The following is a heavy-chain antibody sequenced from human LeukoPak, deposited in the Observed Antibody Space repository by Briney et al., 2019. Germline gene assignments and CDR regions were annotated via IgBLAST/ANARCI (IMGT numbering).Heavy chain of an antibody. V-gene: IGHV4-4*02. CDR3: ARDLAAEDYYYMDV. D-gene: IGHD6-13*01. CDR2: IYHSGST. CDR1: GGSISSSNW. Sequence: SGTQSLTCAVSGGSISSSNWWSWVRQPPGKGLEWIGEIYHSGSTNYNPSLKSRVTISVDKSKNQFSLKLSSVTAADTAVYYCARDLAAEDYYYMDVWGKGTTVTVSS. J-gene: IGHJ6*03.